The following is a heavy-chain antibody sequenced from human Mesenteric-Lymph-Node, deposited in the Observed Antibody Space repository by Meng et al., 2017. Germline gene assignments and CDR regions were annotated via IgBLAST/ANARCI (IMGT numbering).Heavy chain of an antibody. V-gene: IGHV3-30*01. CDR1: GFTVSSYA. D-gene: IGHD3-16*01. CDR2: ISYDGSNK. J-gene: IGHJ4*02. Sequence: QGQLVEFGGGLVKPGGSLRLSCAASGFTVSSYAMHWVRQAPGKGLEWVAVISYDGSNKYYADSVKGRFTISRDNSKNTLYLQMNSLRAEDTAVYYCARDTSDYWGQGTLVTVSS. CDR3: ARDTSDY.